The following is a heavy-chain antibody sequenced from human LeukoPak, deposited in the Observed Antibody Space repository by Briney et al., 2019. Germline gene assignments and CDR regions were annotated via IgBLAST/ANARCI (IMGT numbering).Heavy chain of an antibody. CDR3: ARAKERFGSGYGGYYFDY. V-gene: IGHV1-46*01. CDR1: GYTFTSYY. CDR2: INPSGGST. Sequence: ASVKVSCKASGYTFTSYYMHWVRQAPGQGLEWMGIINPSGGSTSYVQKFQGRVTMTRDTSTSTVYMELSSLRSEDTAVYYCARAKERFGSGYGGYYFDYWGQGTLVTVSS. D-gene: IGHD5-12*01. J-gene: IGHJ4*02.